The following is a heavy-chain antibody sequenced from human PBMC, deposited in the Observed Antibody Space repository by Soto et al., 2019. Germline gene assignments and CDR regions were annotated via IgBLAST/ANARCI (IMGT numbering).Heavy chain of an antibody. V-gene: IGHV4-38-2*01. D-gene: IGHD4-17*01. Sequence: SETLSLTCAVAGYSVSYGYYWVWIRQPPGKGLEWTGSINRSEKTYYNPSLKSRLTISVDTSKNQISLTLSSVTAADTAIYYCARSGDDYGSYVDYWGQGTLVTVSS. CDR2: INRSEKT. CDR3: ARSGDDYGSYVDY. J-gene: IGHJ4*02. CDR1: GYSVSYGYY.